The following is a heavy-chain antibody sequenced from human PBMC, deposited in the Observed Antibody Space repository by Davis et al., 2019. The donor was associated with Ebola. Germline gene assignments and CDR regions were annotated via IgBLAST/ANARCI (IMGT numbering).Heavy chain of an antibody. J-gene: IGHJ4*02. CDR2: IKSDGTIA. CDR1: GFTFSNFW. V-gene: IGHV3-74*01. D-gene: IGHD3-10*01. CDR3: AREGSDSYLDY. Sequence: GESLKISCAASGFTFSNFWMHWVRQAPGKGLVWVSRIKSDGTIATYADSVKGRFTISRDNSKNTLYLQMNSLRAEDTAVYYCAREGSDSYLDYWGQGTLVTVSS.